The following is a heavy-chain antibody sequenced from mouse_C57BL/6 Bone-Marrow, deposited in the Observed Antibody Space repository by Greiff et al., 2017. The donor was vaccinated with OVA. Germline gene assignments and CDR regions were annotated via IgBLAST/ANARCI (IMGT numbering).Heavy chain of an antibody. D-gene: IGHD1-1*01. CDR3: ARSSYYYGSSWYFDV. V-gene: IGHV1-59*01. CDR1: GYTFTSYW. Sequence: VQLQQPGAELVRPGASVKLSCKASGYTFTSYWMHWVKQRPGQGLEWIGVIDPSDSYTNYNQKFKGKATLTVDTSSSTAYMQLSSLTSDDAAVYYCARSSYYYGSSWYFDVWGTGTTVTVSS. J-gene: IGHJ1*03. CDR2: IDPSDSYT.